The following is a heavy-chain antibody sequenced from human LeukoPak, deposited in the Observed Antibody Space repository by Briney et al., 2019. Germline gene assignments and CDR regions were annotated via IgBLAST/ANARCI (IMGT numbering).Heavy chain of an antibody. CDR3: TFSTKLGKDY. V-gene: IGHV3-73*01. CDR2: IRSKANSYAT. D-gene: IGHD7-27*01. J-gene: IGHJ4*02. CDR1: GFTFSGSA. Sequence: GGSLRLSCAASGFTFSGSAMHWVRQASGKGLEWVGRIRSKANSYATAYAASVKGRFTISRDDSKNTAYLQMNSLKTEGTAVYYGTFSTKLGKDYWGQGTLVTVSS.